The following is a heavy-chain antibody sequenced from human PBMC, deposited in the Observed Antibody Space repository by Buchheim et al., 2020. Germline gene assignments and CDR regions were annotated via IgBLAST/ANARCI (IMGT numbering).Heavy chain of an antibody. Sequence: QVQLVQSGAEVKKPGSSVKVSCKASGGTFSSYTISWVRQAPGQGLEWMGRIIPILGIANYAQKFQGRVTITADKSTSTAYMELSSLRSEDTAVYYCARDNPPLGVVIEKKTSYYYYYGMDVWGQGTT. J-gene: IGHJ6*02. CDR1: GGTFSSYT. V-gene: IGHV1-69*08. CDR2: IIPILGIA. D-gene: IGHD3-3*01. CDR3: ARDNPPLGVVIEKKTSYYYYYGMDV.